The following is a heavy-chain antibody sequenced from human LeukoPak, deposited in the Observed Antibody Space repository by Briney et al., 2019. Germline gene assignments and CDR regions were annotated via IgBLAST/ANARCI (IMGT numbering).Heavy chain of an antibody. CDR3: ARDRAGQQYWFDP. V-gene: IGHV3-66*02. CDR2: IYSGGST. Sequence: GGSLRLSCAPSGFTVSSNYMNWVRQAPGKGLEWVSFIYSGGSTYYADSVRGRFTISRDNSKNTLYLQMNSLRAEDTAVYYCARDRAGQQYWFDPWGQGTLVTVSS. J-gene: IGHJ5*02. D-gene: IGHD4-11*01. CDR1: GFTVSSNY.